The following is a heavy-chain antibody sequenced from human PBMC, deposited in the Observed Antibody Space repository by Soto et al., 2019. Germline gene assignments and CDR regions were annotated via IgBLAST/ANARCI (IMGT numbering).Heavy chain of an antibody. V-gene: IGHV4-59*08. D-gene: IGHD1-1*01. CDR1: GGSISSYY. J-gene: IGHJ4*02. CDR2: IYYSGST. Sequence: SETLSLTCTVSGGSISSYYWSWIRQPPGKGLEWIGYIYYSGSTNYNPSLKSRVTISVDTSKNQFSLKLSSMTAADTAVYHCARRYGYSFDYWGQGTLVTVSS. CDR3: ARRYGYSFDY.